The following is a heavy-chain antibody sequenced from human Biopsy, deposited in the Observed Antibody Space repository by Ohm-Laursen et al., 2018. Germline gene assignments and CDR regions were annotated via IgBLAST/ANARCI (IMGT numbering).Heavy chain of an antibody. J-gene: IGHJ6*02. CDR2: INHSGRT. D-gene: IGHD3-22*01. CDR3: VRGVDYYDPYHYYALDV. V-gene: IGHV4-34*01. Sequence: GTLSLTCSVYGESFNGYYWSWIRQTPGKGLEWIGEINHSGRTNYNPSLESQVTISVDTSKNQFSLKVRSVTAADTAVYYCVRGVDYYDPYHYYALDVWGQGTTVTVSS. CDR1: GESFNGYY.